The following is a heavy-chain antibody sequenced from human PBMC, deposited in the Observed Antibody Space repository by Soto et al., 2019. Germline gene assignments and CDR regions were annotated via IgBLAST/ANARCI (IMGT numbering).Heavy chain of an antibody. CDR3: ARGPRIAARRGNWLDS. CDR1: GGSVSSGSSH. J-gene: IGHJ5*01. CDR2: LYFSGST. Sequence: SDTLSLTCNVSGGSVSSGSSHWSWILQPPGKGLEWIGLLYFSGSTIYNPSLKSLFTISVYTSKNQFSLNLTSVTAADTAVYYCARGPRIAARRGNWLDSWGQGTLVTVSS. V-gene: IGHV4-61*01. D-gene: IGHD6-6*01.